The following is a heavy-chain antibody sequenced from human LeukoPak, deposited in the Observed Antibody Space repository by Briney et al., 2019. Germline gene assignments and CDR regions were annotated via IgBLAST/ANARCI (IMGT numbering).Heavy chain of an antibody. J-gene: IGHJ5*02. CDR3: ARRSAAAGTFWFDP. D-gene: IGHD6-13*01. CDR1: GGSISSYY. CDR2: IHYSGST. Sequence: SETLSLTCTVSGGSISSYYWSWIRQPPGKGLEWIGYIHYSGSTNYNPSLKSRVTISVDTSKNQFSLKLSSVSAADTAVYYCARRSAAAGTFWFDPWGQGTLVTVSS. V-gene: IGHV4-59*01.